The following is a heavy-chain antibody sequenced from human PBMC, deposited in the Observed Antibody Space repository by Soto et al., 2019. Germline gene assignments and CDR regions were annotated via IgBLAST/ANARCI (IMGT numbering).Heavy chain of an antibody. D-gene: IGHD3-22*01. CDR2: ISYDGSNK. J-gene: IGHJ4*02. CDR3: AKSSGNYYDRNALPDY. CDR1: GFTFSSYG. V-gene: IGHV3-30*18. Sequence: GGSLRLSCAASGFTFSSYGMHWVRQAPGKGLEWVAVISYDGSNKYYADSMKGRFTISRDNSKNTLYLQMNSLRAEDTAVYYCAKSSGNYYDRNALPDYWGQGTLVIVSS.